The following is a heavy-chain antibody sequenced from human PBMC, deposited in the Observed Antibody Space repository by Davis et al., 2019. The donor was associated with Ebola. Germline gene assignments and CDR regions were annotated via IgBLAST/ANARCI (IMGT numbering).Heavy chain of an antibody. J-gene: IGHJ5*02. CDR2: IYYSGST. CDR3: ARGTAYGGNSVWFDP. Sequence: SETLSLTCTVPGGSISSSSYYWGWIRQPPGKGLEWIGSIYYSGSTYYNPSLKSRVTISVDTSKNQFSLKLSSVTAADTAVYYCARGTAYGGNSVWFDPWGQGTLVTVSS. V-gene: IGHV4-39*07. D-gene: IGHD4-23*01. CDR1: GGSISSSSYY.